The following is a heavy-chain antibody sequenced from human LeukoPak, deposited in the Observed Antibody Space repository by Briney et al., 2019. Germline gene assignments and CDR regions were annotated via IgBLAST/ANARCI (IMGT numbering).Heavy chain of an antibody. CDR1: GFTFSSYS. CDR2: ISSSSSGI. J-gene: IGHJ4*02. CDR3: TRDWNWGPDY. D-gene: IGHD7-27*01. Sequence: GASLRLSCAASGFTFSSYSMNWVRQAPGKGLEWVSYISSSSSGIYYADSVGGRFTISRDNAKNSLYLQMNSLRDEDTAVYYCTRDWNWGPDYWGQGTLVTVSS. V-gene: IGHV3-48*02.